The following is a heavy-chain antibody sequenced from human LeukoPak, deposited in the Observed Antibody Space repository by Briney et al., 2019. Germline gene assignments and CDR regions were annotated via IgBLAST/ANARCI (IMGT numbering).Heavy chain of an antibody. CDR2: IRSKTDGGTT. CDR1: GFTFRDAW. J-gene: IGHJ1*01. Sequence: GGSLRLSCAASGFTFRDAWMTWVRQAPGKGLEWVGRIRSKTDGGTTDYAVSVQGRFTISRDDSKNTLYLQMSSLKTEDTAVYYFAKHIYGVGSNQKGGQGTLVTVSS. V-gene: IGHV3-15*01. CDR3: AKHIYGVGSNQK. D-gene: IGHD4-23*01.